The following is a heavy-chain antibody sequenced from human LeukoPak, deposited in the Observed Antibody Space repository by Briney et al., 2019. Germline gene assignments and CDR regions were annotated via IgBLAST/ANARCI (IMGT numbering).Heavy chain of an antibody. CDR1: GVSISSYY. J-gene: IGHJ4*02. Sequence: SETLSLTCTVSGVSISSYYWSWLRQPPGKGLEWIGYIYHSGTTNYYPSLKSRVTISVDTSKSQFSLKLSSVTAADAAIYYCARNIVGPRQVDYWGQGTLVTVSS. CDR3: ARNIVGPRQVDY. CDR2: IYHSGTT. V-gene: IGHV4-59*01. D-gene: IGHD1-26*01.